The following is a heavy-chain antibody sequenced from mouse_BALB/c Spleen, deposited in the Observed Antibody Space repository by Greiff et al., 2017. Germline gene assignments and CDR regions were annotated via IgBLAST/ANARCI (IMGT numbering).Heavy chain of an antibody. V-gene: IGHV1S137*01. J-gene: IGHJ2*01. CDR2: ISTYYGDA. Sequence: QVQLQQSGAELVRPGVSVKISCKGSGYTFTDYAMHWVKQSHAKSLEWIGVISTYYGDASYNQKFKGKATMTVDKSSSTAYMELARLTSEDSAIYYCARPGYGLAWFAYWGQGTTLTVSS. D-gene: IGHD1-1*02. CDR3: ARPGYGLAWFAY. CDR1: GYTFTDYA.